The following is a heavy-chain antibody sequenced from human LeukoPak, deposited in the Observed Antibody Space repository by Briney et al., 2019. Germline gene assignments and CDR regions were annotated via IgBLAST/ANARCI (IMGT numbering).Heavy chain of an antibody. J-gene: IGHJ3*02. CDR1: GYTFTSYD. CDR2: MNPNSGNT. D-gene: IGHD3-16*01. CDR3: ARTGWGSDAFDI. Sequence: ASVKVSCKASGYTFTSYDINWVRQATGQGLEWMGWMNPNSGNTGYAQKFQGRVTMTRNTSISTAYMVLSSLRSEDTAVYYCARTGWGSDAFDIWGQGTMVTVSS. V-gene: IGHV1-8*01.